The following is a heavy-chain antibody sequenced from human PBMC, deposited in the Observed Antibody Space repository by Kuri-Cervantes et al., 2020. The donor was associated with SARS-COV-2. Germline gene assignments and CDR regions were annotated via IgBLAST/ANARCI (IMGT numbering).Heavy chain of an antibody. V-gene: IGHV1-69*04. CDR1: GGTFSSYA. J-gene: IGHJ4*02. CDR3: ARDLGSYFDH. D-gene: IGHD5-12*01. CDR2: IIPILGIA. Sequence: SVKVSCKASGGTFSSYAISWVRQAPGQGLEWMGRIIPILGIANYAQKFQGRVTITADKSTSTAYMELSSLRSEDTAVYFCARDLGSYFDHWGQGTLVTVSS.